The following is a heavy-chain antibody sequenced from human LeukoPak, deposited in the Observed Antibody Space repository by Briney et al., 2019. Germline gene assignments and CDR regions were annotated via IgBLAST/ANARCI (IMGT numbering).Heavy chain of an antibody. Sequence: SETLSLTCTVSGYSISSGYYWGWIRQPPGKGLEWIGSIYHSGSTYYNPSLKSRVTISVDTSKNQFSLKLSSVTAADTAVYYCARQTGSGLFTLPGGQGTLVTVSS. CDR3: ARQTGSGLFTLP. J-gene: IGHJ4*02. D-gene: IGHD3/OR15-3a*01. CDR2: IYHSGST. CDR1: GYSISSGYY. V-gene: IGHV4-38-2*02.